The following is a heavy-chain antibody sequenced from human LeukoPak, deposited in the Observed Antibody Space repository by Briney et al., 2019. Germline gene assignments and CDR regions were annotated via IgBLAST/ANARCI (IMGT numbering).Heavy chain of an antibody. V-gene: IGHV1-8*01. D-gene: IGHD2-21*01. J-gene: IGHJ4*02. CDR3: ARAGIKYAIDY. CDR1: GYSFTSHD. Sequence: ASVKVSCKASGYSFTSHDINWVRQATGQGLEWMGWMNPNSGNTGYAQKFPGRGTMTTATSMKTAYIELSRLRSEDTAVYYCARAGIKYAIDYWRQGTLVSVSS. CDR2: MNPNSGNT.